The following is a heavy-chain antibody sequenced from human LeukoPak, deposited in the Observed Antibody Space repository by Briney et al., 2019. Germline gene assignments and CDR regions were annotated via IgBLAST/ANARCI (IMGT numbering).Heavy chain of an antibody. CDR1: GFTFSSYS. J-gene: IGHJ6*03. CDR2: ISSSSSTI. D-gene: IGHD6-6*01. Sequence: GGSLRLSCAASGFTFSSYSMNWVRQAPGKGLEWVSFISSSSSTIYYADSVKGRFTISRDNAKNSLYLLMNSLRAEDTAVYYCAREYSNSRGYQYMDVWDKGTTVTVSS. V-gene: IGHV3-48*01. CDR3: AREYSNSRGYQYMDV.